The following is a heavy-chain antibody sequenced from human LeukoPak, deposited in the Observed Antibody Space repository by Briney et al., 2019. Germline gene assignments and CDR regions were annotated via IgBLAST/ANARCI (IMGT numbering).Heavy chain of an antibody. Sequence: ASVKDSCKASGYTFTGYYMHWVRQAPGQGLEWIGRINPNSGGTNYAQKFQGRVTMTRDTSISTAHMELSRLRSDDTAVYYCARDPVYYDSSGYNDAFDIWGQGTMVTVSS. CDR3: ARDPVYYDSSGYNDAFDI. CDR1: GYTFTGYY. D-gene: IGHD3-22*01. J-gene: IGHJ3*02. CDR2: INPNSGGT. V-gene: IGHV1-2*06.